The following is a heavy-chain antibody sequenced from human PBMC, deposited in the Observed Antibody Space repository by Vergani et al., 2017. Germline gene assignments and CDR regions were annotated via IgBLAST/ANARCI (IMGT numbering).Heavy chain of an antibody. CDR1: GFTFSSYA. J-gene: IGHJ4*02. CDR3: AKEGGSGWYKTNDY. V-gene: IGHV3-23*01. D-gene: IGHD6-19*01. CDR2: ISGSGGST. Sequence: EVQLLESGGGLVQPGGSLRLSCAASGFTFSSYAMSWVRQAPGKGLEWVSGISGSGGSTYYADSVKGRFTISGDNSKNTLYLQMNSLRAEDTAVYYCAKEGGSGWYKTNDYWGQGTLVTVSS.